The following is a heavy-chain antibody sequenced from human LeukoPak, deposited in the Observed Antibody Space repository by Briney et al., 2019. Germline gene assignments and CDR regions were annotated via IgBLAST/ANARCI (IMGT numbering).Heavy chain of an antibody. J-gene: IGHJ3*02. V-gene: IGHV3-9*01. CDR3: ACLGSTSYYDSSGYSAFDI. Sequence: PGGSLRLSCAASGFTFDDYAMHWVRQAPGKGLEWVSGISWNSGSIGYADSVKGRFTISRDNAKNSLYLQMNRLRAEDTALYYCACLGSTSYYDSSGYSAFDIWGQGTMVTVSS. CDR1: GFTFDDYA. CDR2: ISWNSGSI. D-gene: IGHD3-22*01.